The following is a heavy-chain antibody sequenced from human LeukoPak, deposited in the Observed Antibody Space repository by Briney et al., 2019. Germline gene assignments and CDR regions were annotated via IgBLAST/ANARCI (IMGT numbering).Heavy chain of an antibody. CDR1: RDSVSRNNAA. D-gene: IGHD1-20*01. Sequence: SQTLSLTCVISRDSVSRNNAAWNWIRQSPSRGLEWLGKIYYRSKWYNDYAVSVKSRITMNPDTSGNQFSLHLNYVTPEDTAVYYCARISGIGDYYFDLWGPGTLVTVSS. CDR3: ARISGIGDYYFDL. J-gene: IGHJ2*01. V-gene: IGHV6-1*01. CDR2: IYYRSKWYN.